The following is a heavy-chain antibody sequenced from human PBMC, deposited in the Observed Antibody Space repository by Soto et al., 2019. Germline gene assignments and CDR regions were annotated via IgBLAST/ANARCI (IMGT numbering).Heavy chain of an antibody. CDR3: AKDSGGGVGLFDY. J-gene: IGHJ4*02. V-gene: IGHV3-9*01. D-gene: IGHD3-16*01. CDR2: ISWNSGSI. Sequence: EVQLVESGGGLVQPGRSLRLSCAASGFTFDDYAIHWVRQVPGKGLDWVSGISWNSGSIGYADSVRGRFTISRDNSRNSVYLQMNSLRAEDTAFYYCAKDSGGGVGLFDYWGQGSLVTVSS. CDR1: GFTFDDYA.